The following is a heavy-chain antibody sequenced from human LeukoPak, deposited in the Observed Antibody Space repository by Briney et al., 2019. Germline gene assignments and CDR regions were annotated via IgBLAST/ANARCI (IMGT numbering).Heavy chain of an antibody. D-gene: IGHD5-18*01. Sequence: AGSLTLSCAASGFTVSTNCMTWVRQAPGKGLEWVSTIYNGGTTYYADSLMGRFTISRHNSRNTLYLQMNSLRAEDTAVYYCARVDTVMAYYFDLWGQGTLVTVSS. CDR2: IYNGGTT. CDR3: ARVDTVMAYYFDL. CDR1: GFTVSTNC. V-gene: IGHV3-53*04. J-gene: IGHJ4*02.